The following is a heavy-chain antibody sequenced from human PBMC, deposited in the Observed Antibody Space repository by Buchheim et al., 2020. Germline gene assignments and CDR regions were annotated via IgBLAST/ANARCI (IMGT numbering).Heavy chain of an antibody. CDR1: GYSFTSYW. Sequence: EVQLVQSGAEVKKPGESLKISCKGSGYSFTSYWIGWVRQMPGKGLEWMGIIYPGDSDTRYSPSFQGQVTISADKSIRPAYPQWSSLKASDTAMYYCARLVTTVTAPIGWFDPWGQGTL. J-gene: IGHJ5*02. CDR2: IYPGDSDT. D-gene: IGHD4-17*01. V-gene: IGHV5-51*01. CDR3: ARLVTTVTAPIGWFDP.